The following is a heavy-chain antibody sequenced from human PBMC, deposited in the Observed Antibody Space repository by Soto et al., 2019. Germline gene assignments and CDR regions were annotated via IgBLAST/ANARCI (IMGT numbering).Heavy chain of an antibody. CDR3: ARVRGGSRFLEWTTPRGRREDFDY. V-gene: IGHV1-18*01. D-gene: IGHD3-3*01. Sequence: ASVKVSCKASGYTFTSYGISWVRQAPGQGLEWMGWISAYNGNTNYAQKLQGRVTMTTDTSTSTAYMELRSLRSDDTAVYYCARVRGGSRFLEWTTPRGRREDFDYWGQGTLVTVSS. CDR1: GYTFTSYG. CDR2: ISAYNGNT. J-gene: IGHJ4*02.